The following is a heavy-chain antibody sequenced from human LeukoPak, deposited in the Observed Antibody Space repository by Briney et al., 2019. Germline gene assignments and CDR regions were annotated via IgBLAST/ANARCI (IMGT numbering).Heavy chain of an antibody. J-gene: IGHJ6*03. CDR2: IRYDGSNK. D-gene: IGHD3-3*01. V-gene: IGHV3-30*02. CDR3: SKGRSGAYYYMDV. CDR1: GFTFSSYG. Sequence: PGGSLRLSCAASGFTFSSYGMHWVRQAPGKGLEWVAFIRYDGSNKYYADSVKGRFTISRDNSKNTLHPQMNSLRAEDTAVYYCSKGRSGAYYYMDVWGKGTTVTVSS.